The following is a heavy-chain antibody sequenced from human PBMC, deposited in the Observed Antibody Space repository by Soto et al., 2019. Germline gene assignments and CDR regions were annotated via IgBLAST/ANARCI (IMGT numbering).Heavy chain of an antibody. J-gene: IGHJ4*02. CDR2: ISYDGSNK. Sequence: LRLSCAASGFTFSSYAMHWVRQAPGKGLEWVAVISYDGSNKYYADSVKGRFTISRDNSKNTLYLQMNSLRAEDTAVYYCARDSSMRGSFDYWGQGTLVTVSS. CDR3: ARDSSMRGSFDY. CDR1: GFTFSSYA. V-gene: IGHV3-30-3*01. D-gene: IGHD3-22*01.